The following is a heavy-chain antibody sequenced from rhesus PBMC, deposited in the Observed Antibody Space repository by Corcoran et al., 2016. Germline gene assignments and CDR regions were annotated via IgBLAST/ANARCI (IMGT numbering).Heavy chain of an antibody. Sequence: EVQLVQSGEEVKRPGESLKISCKTSGYRFTSYWIRWVRQMPGKGLERLGAIEPGASDTRYSPSCQGQVTISADKSISTTYLQLSSLKASDSATYYCAKRGMEQRCFDYWGQGVLVTVSS. J-gene: IGHJ4*01. D-gene: IGHD1-20*01. V-gene: IGHV5-2*01. CDR2: IEPGASDT. CDR3: AKRGMEQRCFDY. CDR1: GYRFTSYW.